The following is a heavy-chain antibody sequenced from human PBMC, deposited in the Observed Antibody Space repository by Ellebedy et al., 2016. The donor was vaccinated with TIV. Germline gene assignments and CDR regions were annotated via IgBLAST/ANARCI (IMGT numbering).Heavy chain of an antibody. CDR1: GFTVRYNH. V-gene: IGHV3-66*01. Sequence: PGGSLRLSCAASGFTVRYNHMSWVRQAPGKGLEWVSVIHSSGRTHYADSVKGRFTISRDHSKNTLYLQVDNLRAEDTAVYYCVKARDGGGSVDYWGQGTLVTVSS. D-gene: IGHD5-24*01. CDR3: VKARDGGGSVDY. CDR2: IHSSGRT. J-gene: IGHJ4*02.